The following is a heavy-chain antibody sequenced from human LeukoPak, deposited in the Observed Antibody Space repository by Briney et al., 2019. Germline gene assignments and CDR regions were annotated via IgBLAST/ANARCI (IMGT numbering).Heavy chain of an antibody. CDR3: ARGGSDTAMAHDY. Sequence: GGSLRLSCAASGFTFSSYGMHWVRQAPGKGLEWVAVIWYDGSNKYYADSVKGRFTISRDNSKNTLYLQMNSLRAEDTAVYFCARGGSDTAMAHDYWGQGTLVTVSS. D-gene: IGHD5-18*01. J-gene: IGHJ4*02. CDR2: IWYDGSNK. CDR1: GFTFSSYG. V-gene: IGHV3-33*01.